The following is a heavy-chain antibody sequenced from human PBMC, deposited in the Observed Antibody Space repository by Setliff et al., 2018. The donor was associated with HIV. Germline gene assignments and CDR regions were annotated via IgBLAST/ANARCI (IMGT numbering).Heavy chain of an antibody. J-gene: IGHJ4*01. CDR1: GYTFSSFG. D-gene: IGHD6-25*01. V-gene: IGHV1-18*01. CDR2: INIDSGHT. Sequence: GASVKVSCKASGYTFSSFGIQWVRQAPGQGLEWMGWINIDSGHTNFAQKFQDRVTVTTDTSTNTTYMELRGLRSDDTATYYCARVPSGAAGLVRAGFYFWGQGTLVTVSS. CDR3: ARVPSGAAGLVRAGFYF.